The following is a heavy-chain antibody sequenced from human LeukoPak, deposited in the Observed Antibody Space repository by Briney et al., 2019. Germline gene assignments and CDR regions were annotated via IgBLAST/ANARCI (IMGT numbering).Heavy chain of an antibody. D-gene: IGHD4-17*01. CDR3: ARAGYGDYKLDY. Sequence: SETLSLTCTVSGGSISSGDYYWSWIRQPPGKGLEWIGYIYYSGSTYYNSSLKSRVTISVDTSKNQFSLKLSSVTAADTAVYYCARAGYGDYKLDYWGQGTLVTVSS. CDR2: IYYSGST. CDR1: GGSISSGDYY. V-gene: IGHV4-30-4*08. J-gene: IGHJ4*02.